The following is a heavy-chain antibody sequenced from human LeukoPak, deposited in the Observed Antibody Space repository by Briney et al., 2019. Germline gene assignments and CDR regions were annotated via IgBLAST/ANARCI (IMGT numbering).Heavy chain of an antibody. CDR3: AKGFGGYCSSTSCPSDL. J-gene: IGHJ5*02. Sequence: PGGSLRLSCAASGFTFSSYAMSWVRQAPGKGLEWVSAISGSGGSTYYADSVEGRFTISRDNSKNTLYLQMNSLRAEDTAVYYCAKGFGGYCSSTSCPSDLWGQGTLVTVSS. CDR2: ISGSGGST. D-gene: IGHD2-2*01. CDR1: GFTFSSYA. V-gene: IGHV3-23*01.